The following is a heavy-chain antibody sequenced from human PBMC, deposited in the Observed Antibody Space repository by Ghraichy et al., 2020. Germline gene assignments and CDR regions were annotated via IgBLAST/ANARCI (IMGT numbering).Heavy chain of an antibody. CDR3: ARGGSGWPPDY. J-gene: IGHJ4*02. CDR2: ITSGSSYI. Sequence: GGSLRLSCAASGFTFSGYSMNWVRQAPGKGLEWVSSITSGSSYIYYADSVKGRFSISRDNAKNSLYLQMNSLRAEDTAVYFCARGGSGWPPDYWGQGTLVTVSS. D-gene: IGHD6-19*01. CDR1: GFTFSGYS. V-gene: IGHV3-21*01.